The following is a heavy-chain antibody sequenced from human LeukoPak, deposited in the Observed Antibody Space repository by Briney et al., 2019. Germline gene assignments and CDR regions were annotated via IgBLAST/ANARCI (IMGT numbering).Heavy chain of an antibody. V-gene: IGHV3-49*04. D-gene: IGHD4-23*01. CDR3: TRTTTVVTWADIFDY. J-gene: IGHJ4*02. CDR1: GFTFGDYA. CDR2: IRSKAYGGTT. Sequence: GRSLRLSCTASGFTFGDYAMSWVRQAPGKGLEWVGSIRSKAYGGTTEYAASVKGRFTISRDDSKSIAYLQMNSLKTEDTAVYYCTRTTTVVTWADIFDYWGQGTLVTVSS.